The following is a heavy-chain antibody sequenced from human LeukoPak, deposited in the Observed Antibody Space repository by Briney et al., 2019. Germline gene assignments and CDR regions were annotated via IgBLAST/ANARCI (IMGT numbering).Heavy chain of an antibody. D-gene: IGHD4-11*01. CDR2: IRYDGSNK. CDR1: GFTFSSSD. J-gene: IGHJ6*03. CDR3: AKNTMTTYQYYMDV. V-gene: IGHV3-30*02. Sequence: GGSLRLSCAASGFTFSSSDIHWVRQAPGKGLEWVAFIRYDGSNKNYADSVKGRFTISRDNSKNTLYLQMNSLRPEDTAVYYCAKNTMTTYQYYMDVWGKGTSATISS.